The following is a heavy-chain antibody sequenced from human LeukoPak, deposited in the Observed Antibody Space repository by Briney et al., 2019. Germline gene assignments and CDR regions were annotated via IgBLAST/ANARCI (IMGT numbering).Heavy chain of an antibody. Sequence: GGSLRLSCAASGFTFSSYGMHWVRQAPGKGLEWVALISYDGSNQYYADSVKGRFTISRDNSKNTLYLQMNSLRAEDTAVYYCASLTATHDYWGQGTLVTVSS. CDR3: ASLTATHDY. D-gene: IGHD2-15*01. CDR2: ISYDGSNQ. CDR1: GFTFSSYG. V-gene: IGHV3-30*03. J-gene: IGHJ4*02.